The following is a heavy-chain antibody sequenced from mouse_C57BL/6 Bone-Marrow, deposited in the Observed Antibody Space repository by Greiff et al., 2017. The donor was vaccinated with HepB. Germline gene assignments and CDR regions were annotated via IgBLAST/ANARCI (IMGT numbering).Heavy chain of an antibody. CDR2: ISGGGGNT. Sequence: EVKVEESGGGLVKPGGSLKLSCAASGFTFSSYTMSWVRQTPEKRLEWVATISGGGGNTYYPDSVKGRFTISRDNAKNTLYLQMSSLRSEDTALYYCGSLMDYWGQGTSVTVSS. CDR3: GSLMDY. V-gene: IGHV5-9*01. CDR1: GFTFSSYT. J-gene: IGHJ4*01.